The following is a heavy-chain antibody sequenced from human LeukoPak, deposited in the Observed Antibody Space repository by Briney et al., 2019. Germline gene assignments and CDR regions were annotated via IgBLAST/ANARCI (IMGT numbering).Heavy chain of an antibody. D-gene: IGHD3-9*01. CDR1: GINFRASG. CDR3: VRDWDHFDFDS. V-gene: IGHV3-74*01. J-gene: IGHJ5*01. Sequence: PGGSLRLSCAASGINFRASGMHWVRQAPGKGLVWVSRIKGDGSHTIYADSVKGRFTISRDNAKNTLYLQMKSLRAEDTAVYYCVRDWDHFDFDSWGQGTLVTVSS. CDR2: IKGDGSHT.